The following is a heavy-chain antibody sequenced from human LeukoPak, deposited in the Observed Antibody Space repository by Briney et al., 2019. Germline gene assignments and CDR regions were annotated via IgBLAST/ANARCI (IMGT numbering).Heavy chain of an antibody. D-gene: IGHD3-16*01. Sequence: PSETLSLTCTVSGGSISSYYWSWIRQPPGKGLEWIGYIYYSGSTNYNPSLNSRVTISVDTSKNQCTLKLSSVTDADTAVYYCARGHYGFDPWGQGTLVTVSS. CDR3: ARGHYGFDP. J-gene: IGHJ5*02. CDR2: IYYSGST. CDR1: GGSISSYY. V-gene: IGHV4-59*08.